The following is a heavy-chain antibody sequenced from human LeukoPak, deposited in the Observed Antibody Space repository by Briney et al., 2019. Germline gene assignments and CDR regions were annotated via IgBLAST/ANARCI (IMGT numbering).Heavy chain of an antibody. J-gene: IGHJ4*02. D-gene: IGHD6-25*01. V-gene: IGHV3-21*01. Sequence: GGSLRLSCAASGFTFSSYNMNWVRQAPGKGLEWVSFISSSSSYIYYADSVKGRFTISRDNAKNSLYLQMNNLRAEDTAVYYCARDSRLRLIPFDYWGQGTLVTVSS. CDR2: ISSSSSYI. CDR1: GFTFSSYN. CDR3: ARDSRLRLIPFDY.